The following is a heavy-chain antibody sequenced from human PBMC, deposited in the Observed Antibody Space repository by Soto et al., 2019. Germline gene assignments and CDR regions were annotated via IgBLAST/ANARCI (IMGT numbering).Heavy chain of an antibody. CDR2: IIPILGIA. V-gene: IGHV1-69*04. CDR3: ARDDDYYGSGSYLAFDI. D-gene: IGHD3-10*01. CDR1: GGTFSSYT. J-gene: IGHJ3*02. Sequence: SVKVSCKASGGTFSSYTISWVRQAPGQGLEWMGRIIPILGIANYAQKFQGRVTITADKSTSTAYMELSSLRSEDTAVYYCARDDDYYGSGSYLAFDIWGQGTMVTVSS.